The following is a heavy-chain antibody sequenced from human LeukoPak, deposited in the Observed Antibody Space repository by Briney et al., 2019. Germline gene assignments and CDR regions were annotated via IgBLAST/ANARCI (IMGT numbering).Heavy chain of an antibody. CDR2: INPKSGDT. CDR3: ARGYCSGGSCYLVENWFDF. D-gene: IGHD2-15*01. Sequence: GSVKVSCKASGYTFSDYYMYWLRQAPGEGLEWMGRINPKSGDTNYAQNFQGRVTMTRDTSMNTAYMELSRLRSDDTAVYFCARGYCSGGSCYLVENWFDFWGQGTLVTVPS. CDR1: GYTFSDYY. J-gene: IGHJ5*01. V-gene: IGHV1-2*06.